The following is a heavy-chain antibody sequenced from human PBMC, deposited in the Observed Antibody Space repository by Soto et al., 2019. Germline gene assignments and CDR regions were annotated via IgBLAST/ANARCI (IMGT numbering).Heavy chain of an antibody. CDR2: VNPKSGNT. V-gene: IGHV1-8*01. CDR1: GYSFTTFD. J-gene: IGHJ5*02. D-gene: IGHD2-2*02. CDR3: ARPYCDATSCYTAWFDP. Sequence: ASVKVSCTASGYSFTTFDINWVRQAAGQGLEWMGWVNPKSGNTDYAKKFRGRVTMTSNTSISTAYMQLSALTSEDTAVYYCARPYCDATSCYTAWFDPWGQGTLVTVSS.